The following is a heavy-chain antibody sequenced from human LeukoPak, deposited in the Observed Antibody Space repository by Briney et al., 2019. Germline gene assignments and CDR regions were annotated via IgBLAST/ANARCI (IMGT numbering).Heavy chain of an antibody. D-gene: IGHD4-23*01. V-gene: IGHV4-4*07. CDR1: GGSIGSYY. CDR2: IYSTGST. CDR3: ARRRWAYAFDI. Sequence: SETLSLTCTVSGGSIGSYYWNWIRQPAGKGLEWIGRIYSTGSTNYNPSLKSRVTMSVDTSKNQFSLKLSSVTAADTAVYYCARRRWAYAFDIWGQGTMVTVSS. J-gene: IGHJ3*02.